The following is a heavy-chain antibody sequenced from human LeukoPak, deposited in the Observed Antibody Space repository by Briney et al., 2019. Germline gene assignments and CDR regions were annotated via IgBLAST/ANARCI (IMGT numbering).Heavy chain of an antibody. CDR2: INPNSGGT. CDR1: GYTFTVYY. J-gene: IGHJ4*02. CDR3: AREGDDSSGY. D-gene: IGHD3-22*01. Sequence: ASVTVSFTASGYTFTVYYMHWVRQAPGQGLEWMGWINPNSGGTNYAQKFQGRVTMTRDTSISTAYMELSRLRSDDTAVYYCAREGDDSSGYWGQGTLVTVSS. V-gene: IGHV1-2*02.